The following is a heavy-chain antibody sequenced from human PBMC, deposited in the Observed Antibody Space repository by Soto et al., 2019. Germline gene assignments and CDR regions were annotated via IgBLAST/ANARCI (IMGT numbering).Heavy chain of an antibody. CDR1: GFTFRNAW. Sequence: EVQLVESGGGLLKPGGSLRLSCAASGFTFRNAWMSWVRQAPGKGLEWVGRIKSKTDGGTTDYAAPVKGRFTISRDDSKNTLYLQVNSLKTEDTAVYYCCTVVRGDGLDNWGQGTLVTVSS. CDR2: IKSKTDGGTT. J-gene: IGHJ4*02. D-gene: IGHD3-10*01. CDR3: CTVVRGDGLDN. V-gene: IGHV3-15*01.